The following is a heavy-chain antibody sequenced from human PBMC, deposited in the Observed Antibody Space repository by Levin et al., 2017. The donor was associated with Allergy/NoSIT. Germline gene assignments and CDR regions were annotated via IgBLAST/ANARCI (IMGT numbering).Heavy chain of an antibody. Sequence: ASVKVSCKASGYTFSSYGINWVRQAPGQGLEWMGWISDYNGNTNYAQKLQGRVTMTTDTATSTAYMELRSLRSDDPAVYYCARGGYQLPSWDWFDPWGQGTLVTVSS. CDR3: ARGGYQLPSWDWFDP. D-gene: IGHD2-2*01. J-gene: IGHJ5*02. CDR1: GYTFSSYG. V-gene: IGHV1-18*01. CDR2: ISDYNGNT.